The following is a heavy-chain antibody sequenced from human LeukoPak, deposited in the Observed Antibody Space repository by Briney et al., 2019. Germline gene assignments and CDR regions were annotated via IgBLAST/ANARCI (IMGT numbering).Heavy chain of an antibody. CDR2: INAGNGDT. D-gene: IGHD6-19*01. V-gene: IGHV1-3*01. J-gene: IGHJ3*01. CDR1: EYPFSRSV. CDR3: ATIFRGIAVDHDAFDV. Sequence: ASVKVSCKASEYPFSRSVIHWVRQAPGQRLEWMGWINAGNGDTEYSQNFQGRVTITRDTSASTAYMELSSLRSEDTSVYYCATIFRGIAVDHDAFDVWGQGTMVTVSS.